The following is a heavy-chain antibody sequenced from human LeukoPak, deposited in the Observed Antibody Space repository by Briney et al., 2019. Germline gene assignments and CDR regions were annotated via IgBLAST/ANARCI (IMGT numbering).Heavy chain of an antibody. CDR3: ARLEYSSGWYVY. V-gene: IGHV4-34*01. CDR1: GGSFSGYY. Sequence: SETLSLTCAVYGGSFSGYYWSWIRQPPGKGLEWIGEINHSGSTNYNPSLKSRVTISVDTSKKEFSLKLSSVTAADTAVYFCARLEYSSGWYVYWGQGTLVTVSS. CDR2: INHSGST. J-gene: IGHJ4*02. D-gene: IGHD6-19*01.